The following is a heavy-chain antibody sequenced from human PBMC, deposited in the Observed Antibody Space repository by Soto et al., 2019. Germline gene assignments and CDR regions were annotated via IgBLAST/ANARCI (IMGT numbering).Heavy chain of an antibody. Sequence: EVQLVESGGGLVAPGGSLRLSCVASGFTLTTYTMNWVRQAPGTGLEWVSSINGRSNYKYYSDSVKGRFTISRDNTQNSLFLKMSRLGPEDTATYYCVREDGVVGVSSAVDSWGQGTLVTVSS. CDR2: INGRSNYK. D-gene: IGHD1-26*01. CDR3: VREDGVVGVSSAVDS. J-gene: IGHJ4*02. CDR1: GFTLTTYT. V-gene: IGHV3-21*02.